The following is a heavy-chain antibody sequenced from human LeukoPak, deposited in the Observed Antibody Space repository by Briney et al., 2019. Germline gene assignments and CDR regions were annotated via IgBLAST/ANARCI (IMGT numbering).Heavy chain of an antibody. CDR3: ARDGRAGSLFAY. D-gene: IGHD6-19*01. Sequence: PSQTLSLTCAVSGGSISSGSYSWSWIRQPPGKGLEWIGYIYPRGSTYHNPSLKSRVTISVDTSKNQFSLKLSSVTAADTAIYYCARDGRAGSLFAYWGQGTLVTVSS. J-gene: IGHJ4*02. CDR2: IYPRGST. CDR1: GGSISSGSYS. V-gene: IGHV4-30-2*01.